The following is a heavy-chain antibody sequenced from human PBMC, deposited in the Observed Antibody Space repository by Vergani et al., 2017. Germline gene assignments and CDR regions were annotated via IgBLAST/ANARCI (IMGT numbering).Heavy chain of an antibody. V-gene: IGHV3-23*01. Sequence: EVQLLESGGGLVQPGGSLRLFCAASGFTFSTYAMTWVRQAPGKGLEWVSTISGDGGSTYYADSVKGRFTISRDNSKNTLSLQMNSLTAEDTAFYYCAGPQGTSAYYYGGFDYWGQGILVTVSS. CDR1: GFTFSTYA. CDR2: ISGDGGST. D-gene: IGHD3-22*01. J-gene: IGHJ4*02. CDR3: AGPQGTSAYYYGGFDY.